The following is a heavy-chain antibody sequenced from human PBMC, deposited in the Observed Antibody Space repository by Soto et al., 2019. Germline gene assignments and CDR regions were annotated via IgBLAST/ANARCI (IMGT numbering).Heavy chain of an antibody. Sequence: QVQLVQSGAEVKKPRASVKVSCKASGITFSTYAIHWVRQAPGQRLEWMGWINAGNGNTRYSQKFQGRVTLTRDTSASTAYMDLSSLRSEDTAIYYCARAISGYVTWGQGTLVTVSS. CDR2: INAGNGNT. CDR1: GITFSTYA. V-gene: IGHV1-3*01. D-gene: IGHD5-12*01. J-gene: IGHJ5*02. CDR3: ARAISGYVT.